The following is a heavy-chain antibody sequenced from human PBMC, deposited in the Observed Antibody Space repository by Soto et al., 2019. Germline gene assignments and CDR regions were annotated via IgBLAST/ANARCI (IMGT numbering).Heavy chain of an antibody. D-gene: IGHD3-22*01. V-gene: IGHV1-2*02. CDR2: VTPNTGVT. J-gene: IGHJ6*02. CDR3: ASMIINPLHYYYTADV. Sequence: ASVKVSCKASGFTFTAHHIHWVRQAPGQGLEWMGYVTPNTGVTKYAQKFQGRVTMTRDTFINTAYMELSRVTSADTAVYYCASMIINPLHYYYTADVWGQGTTVTVSS. CDR1: GFTFTAHH.